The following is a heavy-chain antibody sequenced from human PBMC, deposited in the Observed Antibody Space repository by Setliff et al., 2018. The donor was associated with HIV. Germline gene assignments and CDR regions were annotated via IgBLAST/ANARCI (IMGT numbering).Heavy chain of an antibody. CDR2: IWYDGSSE. Sequence: LRLSCAASGFTFSDYYMSWIRQAPGKGLEWVAVIWYDGSSEYYGDSVKGRFTISRDNSKKTLYLQMNSLRAEDTAVYYCARDPGGDTSGYLIYYYDYWGQGTLVTVSS. CDR1: GFTFSDYY. CDR3: ARDPGGDTSGYLIYYYDY. V-gene: IGHV3-33*08. D-gene: IGHD3-22*01. J-gene: IGHJ4*02.